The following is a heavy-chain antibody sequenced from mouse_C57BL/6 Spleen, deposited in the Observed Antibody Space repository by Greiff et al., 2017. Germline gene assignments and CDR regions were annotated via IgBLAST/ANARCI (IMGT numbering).Heavy chain of an antibody. CDR1: GYSFTGYF. V-gene: IGHV1-20*01. D-gene: IGHD2-1*01. Sequence: EVQLVESGPELVKPGDSVKISCKASGYSFTGYFMNWVMQSHGKSLEWIGRINPYNGDTFYNQKFKGKATLTVDKSSSTAHMELRSLTSEDSAVYYCARNYGNFYYFDYWGQGTTLTVSS. CDR2: INPYNGDT. CDR3: ARNYGNFYYFDY. J-gene: IGHJ2*01.